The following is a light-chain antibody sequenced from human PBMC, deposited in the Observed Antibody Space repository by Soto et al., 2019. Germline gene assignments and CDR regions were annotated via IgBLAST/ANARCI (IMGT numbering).Light chain of an antibody. Sequence: QSVLTQPPSVSGAPGQRVIISCTGSSSNIGSNYDVHWYQQVPGTAPKLLIYDNSNRPSGVPDRFSGSKSGTSASLAITGLQAEDEADYYCQSYDSSLSGSVIFGGGTKLTVL. V-gene: IGLV1-40*01. J-gene: IGLJ2*01. CDR3: QSYDSSLSGSVI. CDR1: SSNIGSNYD. CDR2: DNS.